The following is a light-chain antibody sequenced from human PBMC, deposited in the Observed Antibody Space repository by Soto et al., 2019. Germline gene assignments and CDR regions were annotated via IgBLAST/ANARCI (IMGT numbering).Light chain of an antibody. CDR3: QKYDALTLT. V-gene: IGKV3-15*01. CDR1: QNIHNH. J-gene: IGKJ4*01. Sequence: DKLMSQSPATLSVSPGERVTLSCRASQNIHNHMSWFLQKPGQTPRLLIYDAIIRAPDVPARFSGSWSGTEFTLTINSPQSEDFAVYYCQKYDALTLTFGGATMVEIK. CDR2: DAI.